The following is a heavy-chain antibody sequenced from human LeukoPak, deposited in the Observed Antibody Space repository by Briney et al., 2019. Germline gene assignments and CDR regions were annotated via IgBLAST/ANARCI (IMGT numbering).Heavy chain of an antibody. CDR3: AREWGGDFDY. J-gene: IGHJ4*02. CDR1: GGSFSGYY. Sequence: TSETLSLTCAVYGGSFSGYYWSWIRQPPGKGLEWIGEINHSGSTNYNPSLKSRVTISVDTSKNQFSLKLSSVTAADTAVYYCAREWGGDFDYWGQGTLVTVSS. CDR2: INHSGST. V-gene: IGHV4-34*01. D-gene: IGHD1-26*01.